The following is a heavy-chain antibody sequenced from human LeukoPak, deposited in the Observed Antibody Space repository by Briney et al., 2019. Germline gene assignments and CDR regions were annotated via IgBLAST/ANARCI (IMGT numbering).Heavy chain of an antibody. V-gene: IGHV3-53*01. CDR1: GFTFSSYS. CDR3: ARKTDSSGSGDY. J-gene: IGHJ4*02. D-gene: IGHD3-22*01. CDR2: IYSRGGT. Sequence: GGSLRLSCAASGFTFSSYSMNWVRQAPGKGLECVSVIYSRGGTYYADSVQGRFTISRDASKNTLFLQMNSLRADDTAVYYCARKTDSSGSGDYWGQGTLVTVSS.